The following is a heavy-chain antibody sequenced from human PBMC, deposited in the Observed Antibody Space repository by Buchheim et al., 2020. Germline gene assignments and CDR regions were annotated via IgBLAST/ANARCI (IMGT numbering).Heavy chain of an antibody. V-gene: IGHV3-23*01. D-gene: IGHD3-10*01. J-gene: IGHJ4*02. CDR1: GFTFSSYA. CDR3: AKDYGVWFGELFEQGPRVFDY. Sequence: EVQLLESGGGLVQPGGSLRLSCAASGFTFSSYAMSWVRQAPGKGLEWVSAISGSGGSTYYADSVKGRFTISRDNSKNTLYLQMNSLRAEDTAVYYCAKDYGVWFGELFEQGPRVFDYWGQGTL. CDR2: ISGSGGST.